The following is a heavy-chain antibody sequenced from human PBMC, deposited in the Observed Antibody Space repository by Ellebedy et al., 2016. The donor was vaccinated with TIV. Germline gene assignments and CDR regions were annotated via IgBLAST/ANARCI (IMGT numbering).Heavy chain of an antibody. V-gene: IGHV4-39*07. J-gene: IGHJ4*02. CDR1: GGSISSSSYY. CDR2: IYYSGST. CDR3: ATSRVVQRPFFDY. D-gene: IGHD6-25*01. Sequence: SETLSLTXTVSGGSISSSSYYWGWIRQPPGKGLEWIGSIYYSGSTYYNPSLKSRVTISVDTSKNQFSLKLSSVTAADTAVYYCATSRVVQRPFFDYWGQGTLVTVSS.